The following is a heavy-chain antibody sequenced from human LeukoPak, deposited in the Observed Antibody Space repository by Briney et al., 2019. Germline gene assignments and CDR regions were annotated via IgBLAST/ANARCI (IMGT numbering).Heavy chain of an antibody. CDR3: ARAPERTTVTTGWFDP. V-gene: IGHV4-34*01. D-gene: IGHD4-17*01. CDR2: INHSGST. Sequence: SGARSPPCAVFGGSFSGYYWGGIRQPPGKGRGGVGGINHSGSTNYNPSLKSRVTISVDTSKNQFSLKLSSVTAADTAVYYCARAPERTTVTTGWFDPWGQGTLVTVSS. CDR1: GGSFSGYY. J-gene: IGHJ5*02.